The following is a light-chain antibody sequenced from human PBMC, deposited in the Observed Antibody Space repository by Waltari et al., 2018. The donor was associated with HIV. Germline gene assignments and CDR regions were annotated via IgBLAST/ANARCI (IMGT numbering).Light chain of an antibody. CDR1: QSVLYSSNNKNY. CDR2: WAP. V-gene: IGKV4-1*01. J-gene: IGKJ1*01. CDR3: QQYYSTLRT. Sequence: DIVMTQSPDSLAVSLGERATINCNSSQSVLYSSNNKNYLAWYQQKPGQPPKLLIYWAPTRESGVPDRFSGSGSQIDFTLTISSLQAEDVAVYYCQQYYSTLRTFGQGTKVEIK.